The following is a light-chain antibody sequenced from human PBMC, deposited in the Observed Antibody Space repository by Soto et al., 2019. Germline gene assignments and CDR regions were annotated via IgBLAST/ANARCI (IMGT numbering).Light chain of an antibody. Sequence: QSALTQPASVSGSPGQSITISCTGTSSDVGSYNLVSWYQQHPGKAPMLMIYEGTKRPSGVSNRFSGSTSGNTASLTISVLQAEDEADYYCCSYAGSSTYVFGTGTKLTVL. CDR3: CSYAGSSTYV. J-gene: IGLJ1*01. CDR1: SSDVGSYNL. CDR2: EGT. V-gene: IGLV2-23*01.